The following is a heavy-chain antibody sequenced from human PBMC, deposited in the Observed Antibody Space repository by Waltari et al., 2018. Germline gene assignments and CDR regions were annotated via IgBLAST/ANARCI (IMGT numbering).Heavy chain of an antibody. CDR3: AKDGVGVRAVIPFDY. CDR2: ISYDGSKT. V-gene: IGHV3-30*18. Sequence: QVQLVESGGGVVQPGRSLRLSCAASGFTFSNHGMHWVRQAPVKGLEWVALISYDGSKTFFTDSVKGRFTISRDNSKNMVYLQMNSLRAEDAAIYYCAKDGVGVRAVIPFDYWGQGTLVTVSS. CDR1: GFTFSNHG. J-gene: IGHJ4*02. D-gene: IGHD3-10*01.